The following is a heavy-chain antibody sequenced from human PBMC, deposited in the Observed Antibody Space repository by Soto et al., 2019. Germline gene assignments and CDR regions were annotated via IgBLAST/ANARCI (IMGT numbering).Heavy chain of an antibody. CDR2: TYYRSKWYN. V-gene: IGHV6-1*01. CDR1: GDSVSSDSAA. J-gene: IGHJ6*01. D-gene: IGHD3-16*01. CDR3: ARGIMTRYISSCYGYYCYGMDV. Sequence: PSQTLSRTCAISGDSVSSDSAAWNPIRQSPTKGLEWLGRTYYRSKWYNDYAVSVKSRITINPDTSKNQFSLQLNSVTPEDTAVYYCARGIMTRYISSCYGYYCYGMDVWAQGT.